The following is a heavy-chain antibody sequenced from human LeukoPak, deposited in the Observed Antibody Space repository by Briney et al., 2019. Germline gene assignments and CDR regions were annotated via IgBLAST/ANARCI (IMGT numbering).Heavy chain of an antibody. CDR1: GGSFSGYY. CDR3: ARRITMVRGSYYYYGMDV. Sequence: SETLSLTCAVYGGSFSGYYWSWIRQPPGKGLEWIGEINHSGSTNYNPSLKSRVTISVDTSKNQFSLKLSPATAADTAVYYCARRITMVRGSYYYYGMDVWGQGTTVTVSS. V-gene: IGHV4-34*01. J-gene: IGHJ6*02. CDR2: INHSGST. D-gene: IGHD3-10*01.